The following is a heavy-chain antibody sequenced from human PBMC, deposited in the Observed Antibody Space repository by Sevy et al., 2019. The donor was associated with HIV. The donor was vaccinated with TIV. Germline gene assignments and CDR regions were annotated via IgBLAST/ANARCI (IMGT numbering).Heavy chain of an antibody. Sequence: GGSLRLSCAASGFTFSSYSMNWVRQAPGKGLEWVSYISSSSSSTIYYADSVKGRFTISRGSAKYSLYLQMNSLRDEYTAVFYCARDRGVTSYYYYYMDVWGKGTTVTVSS. CDR1: GFTFSSYS. D-gene: IGHD3-10*01. J-gene: IGHJ6*03. CDR2: ISSSSSSTI. V-gene: IGHV3-48*02. CDR3: ARDRGVTSYYYYYMDV.